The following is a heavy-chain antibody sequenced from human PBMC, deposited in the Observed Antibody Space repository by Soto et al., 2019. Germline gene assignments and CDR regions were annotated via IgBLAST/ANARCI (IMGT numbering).Heavy chain of an antibody. J-gene: IGHJ4*02. CDR1: GFTFSSYA. Sequence: GGSLRLSCAASGFTFSSYAMSWVRQAPGKGLEWVAGINWNGRTKDYVDSVKGRFTISRDTAKSSVYLQMNSLRAEDTALYFCARASPRGRYFDWLIFPLGHWGQGTLVTVSS. CDR3: ARASPRGRYFDWLIFPLGH. D-gene: IGHD3-9*01. V-gene: IGHV3-20*04. CDR2: INWNGRTK.